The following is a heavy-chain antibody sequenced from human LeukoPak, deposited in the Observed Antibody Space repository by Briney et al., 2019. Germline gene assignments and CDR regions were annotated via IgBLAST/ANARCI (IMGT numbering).Heavy chain of an antibody. CDR1: GGSISSYY. Sequence: SETLSPTCTVSGGSISSYYWSWIRQPAGKGLEWIGRFYTSGDTNYNPSLKSRVTISVDKSKNQFSLKLSSVTAADTAVYYCASEDPSGPAGYFDYWGQGTLVTVSS. J-gene: IGHJ4*02. V-gene: IGHV4-4*07. CDR3: ASEDPSGPAGYFDY. CDR2: FYTSGDT. D-gene: IGHD6-19*01.